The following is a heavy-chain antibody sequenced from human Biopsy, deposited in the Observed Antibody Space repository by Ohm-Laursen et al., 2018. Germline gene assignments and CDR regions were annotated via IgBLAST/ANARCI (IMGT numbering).Heavy chain of an antibody. CDR2: ISWNSGSV. Sequence: SLRLSCSASGFAFDDYAMHWVRQAPGKGLEWVSGISWNSGSVVYADSVKGRFTISRDNAKNSLYLQMHGLRAEDTAVYYCATKLTGYFHHWGQGTLVIVSS. V-gene: IGHV3-9*01. J-gene: IGHJ1*01. CDR1: GFAFDDYA. D-gene: IGHD3-9*01. CDR3: ATKLTGYFHH.